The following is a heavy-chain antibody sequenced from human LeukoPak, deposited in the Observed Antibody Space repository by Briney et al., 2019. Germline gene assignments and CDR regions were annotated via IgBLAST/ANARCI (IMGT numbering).Heavy chain of an antibody. CDR2: RQPGNVS. D-gene: IGHD3-22*01. CDR1: GFTASTHH. V-gene: IGHV3-53*01. J-gene: IGHJ4*02. Sequence: PGGSLRPSCAVSGFTASTHHMAWVRQAPGKGLEWVSVRQPGNVSYYADSVTGRFTTSTDSSKNTLFLQMRDLRAEDTALYYCARERDYDTYFDYWGQGTLVIVSS. CDR3: ARERDYDTYFDY.